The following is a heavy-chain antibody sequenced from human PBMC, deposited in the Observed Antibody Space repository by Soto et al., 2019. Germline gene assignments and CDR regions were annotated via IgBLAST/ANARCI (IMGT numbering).Heavy chain of an antibody. CDR3: AKGRYDFWSPYYFDA. V-gene: IGHV3-9*01. J-gene: IGHJ4*02. CDR1: GLNFDDFA. Sequence: GGSLILCCVGTGLNFDDFALHWVRQAPGKGLEWVSGITWNSRVLAYADSVKGRFTISRDNARNSLYLQMDSLRDEDTALYYCAKGRYDFWSPYYFDAWGQGTLVTVSS. D-gene: IGHD3-3*01. CDR2: ITWNSRVL.